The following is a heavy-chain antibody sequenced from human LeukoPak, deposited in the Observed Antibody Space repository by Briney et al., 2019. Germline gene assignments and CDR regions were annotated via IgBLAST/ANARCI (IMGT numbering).Heavy chain of an antibody. CDR3: ARAFGGYYYGDY. J-gene: IGHJ4*02. CDR2: ISSNGGST. Sequence: PGGSLRLSCAASGFTFSSYAMHWVRQAPRKGLEYVSAISSNGGSTYYANSVKGRFTISRDNSKNTLYLQMGSLRAEDMAVYYCARAFGGYYYGDYWGQGTLVTVSS. D-gene: IGHD3-22*01. CDR1: GFTFSSYA. V-gene: IGHV3-64*01.